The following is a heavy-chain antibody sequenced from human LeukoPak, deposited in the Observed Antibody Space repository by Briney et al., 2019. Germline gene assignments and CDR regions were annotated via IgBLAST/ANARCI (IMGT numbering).Heavy chain of an antibody. CDR2: ISYDGSNK. CDR1: GFTFSSYA. D-gene: IGHD3-10*01. Sequence: GGSLRLSCAASGFTFSSYAMHWVRQAPGKGLEWVAVISYDGSNKYYADSVKGRFTISRDNSKNTLYLQMNSLRAEDTAVYYCARSGLWFGELLGGWFDSWGQGTLVTVSS. V-gene: IGHV3-30*04. CDR3: ARSGLWFGELLGGWFDS. J-gene: IGHJ5*01.